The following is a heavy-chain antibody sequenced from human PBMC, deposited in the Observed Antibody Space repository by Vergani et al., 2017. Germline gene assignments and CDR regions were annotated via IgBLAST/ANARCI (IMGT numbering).Heavy chain of an antibody. J-gene: IGHJ4*02. D-gene: IGHD2-21*01. CDR1: GASMSSVGYY. Sequence: QVQLQESGPGLVKPSQTLSLTCTVSGASMSSVGYYWTWIREPPGKGLEWIGYIYDSGDTKYNPSIKSRVTMSLDTSKNQFSLNLYSGTAADTAVYYCARGALWWLRQIDSWGQGTLVTVSS. V-gene: IGHV4-61*08. CDR2: IYDSGDT. CDR3: ARGALWWLRQIDS.